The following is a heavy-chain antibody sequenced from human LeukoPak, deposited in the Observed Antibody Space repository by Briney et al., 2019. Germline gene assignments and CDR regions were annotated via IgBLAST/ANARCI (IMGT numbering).Heavy chain of an antibody. D-gene: IGHD3-22*01. V-gene: IGHV5-51*01. CDR3: ARHTYYYDSSGYRLDAFDI. CDR2: IYPGDSDT. CDR1: GYSFTSYW. J-gene: IGHJ3*02. Sequence: GESLKISCKGSGYSFTSYWIGWVRQMPGKGLEWMGIIYPGDSDTRYSPSFQGQVTISADKSISTAYLRWSSLKASDTAMYYCARHTYYYDSSGYRLDAFDIWGQGTMVTVSS.